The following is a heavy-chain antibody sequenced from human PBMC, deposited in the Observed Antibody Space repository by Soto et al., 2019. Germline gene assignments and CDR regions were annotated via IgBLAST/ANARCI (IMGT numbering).Heavy chain of an antibody. V-gene: IGHV1-18*01. CDR3: ARGYDFWSGYYPLSDYYYMDV. CDR1: GYTFTSYG. CDR2: ISAYNGNT. Sequence: GASVKVSCKASGYTFTSYGISWVRQAPGQGLEWMGWISAYNGNTNYAQKLQGRVTMTTDTSTSTAYMELRSLRSDDTAVYYCARGYDFWSGYYPLSDYYYMDVWGKGTTVTVSS. J-gene: IGHJ6*03. D-gene: IGHD3-3*01.